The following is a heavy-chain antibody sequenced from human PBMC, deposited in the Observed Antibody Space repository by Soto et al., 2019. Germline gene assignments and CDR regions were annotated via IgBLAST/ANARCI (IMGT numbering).Heavy chain of an antibody. CDR3: AAPPRY. Sequence: QVQLQESGPGLVKPSETLSLTCTVSGGSISSYYWSWIRQPPGKGLEWIGYIYDSGSTNYNPSLKSRVTTAVDTSKTQFSLKLTSVTAADTAVYYCAAPPRYWGQGTLVTVSS. CDR1: GGSISSYY. CDR2: IYDSGST. J-gene: IGHJ4*02. D-gene: IGHD6-6*01. V-gene: IGHV4-59*01.